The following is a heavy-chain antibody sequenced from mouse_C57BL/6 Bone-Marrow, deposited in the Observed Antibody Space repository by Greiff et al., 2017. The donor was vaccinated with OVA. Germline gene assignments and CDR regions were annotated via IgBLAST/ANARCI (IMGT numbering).Heavy chain of an antibody. CDR1: GFNIKNTY. Sequence: VHVKQSVAELVRPGASVKLSCTASGFNIKNTYMHWVKQRPEQGLEWIGRIDPANGNTKYAPKFQGKATITADTSSNTAYLQLSSLTSEDTAIYYCAPLLRFPYYYAMDYWGQGTSVTVSS. D-gene: IGHD1-1*01. V-gene: IGHV14-3*01. CDR2: IDPANGNT. CDR3: APLLRFPYYYAMDY. J-gene: IGHJ4*01.